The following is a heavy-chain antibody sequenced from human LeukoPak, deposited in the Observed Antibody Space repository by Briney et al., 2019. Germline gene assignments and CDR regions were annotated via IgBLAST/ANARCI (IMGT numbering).Heavy chain of an antibody. Sequence: GGSLRLXCAASGFTYSSYSMNWVRRAPGKGLEWVSYISSSSSTIYYADSVKGRFTISRDNAKNSLYLQMISLRAEDTAVYYCASARGSYWGQGTLVTVSS. D-gene: IGHD3-16*01. J-gene: IGHJ4*02. CDR3: ASARGSY. CDR2: ISSSSSTI. CDR1: GFTYSSYS. V-gene: IGHV3-48*01.